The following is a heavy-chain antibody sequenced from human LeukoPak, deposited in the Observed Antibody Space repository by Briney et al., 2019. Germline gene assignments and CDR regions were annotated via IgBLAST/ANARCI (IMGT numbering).Heavy chain of an antibody. D-gene: IGHD3-22*01. V-gene: IGHV3-23*01. CDR3: AREGVYDNSGYNDALDI. CDR1: GFTFSSSA. Sequence: GGSLRLSCAASGFTFSSSAMSWVRQAPGKGLEWVSVIRSGGDTQYADSVKGRFTVSRDNSKNTLHLQMNSLRAEDTAVYYCAREGVYDNSGYNDALDIWGQGTQVTVSS. CDR2: IRSGGDT. J-gene: IGHJ3*02.